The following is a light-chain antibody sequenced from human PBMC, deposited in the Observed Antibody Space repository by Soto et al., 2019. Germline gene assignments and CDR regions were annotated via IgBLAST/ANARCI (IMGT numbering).Light chain of an antibody. Sequence: QSALTQPPSASGSPGQSVTISCTGTSSDVGGYNYVSWYQQHPDKAPKVLIFEVSNRPSGISDRFSGSKSGNTASLTISGLQAEDEADYYCSSYTSSTTSVVFGGGTKLTVL. CDR2: EVS. CDR3: SSYTSSTTSVV. V-gene: IGLV2-14*01. CDR1: SSDVGGYNY. J-gene: IGLJ2*01.